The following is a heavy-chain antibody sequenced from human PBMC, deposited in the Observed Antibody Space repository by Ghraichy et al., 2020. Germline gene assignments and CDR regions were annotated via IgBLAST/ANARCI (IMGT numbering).Heavy chain of an antibody. Sequence: SVKVSCKASGGTFSSYAISWVRQAPGQGLEWMGRIIPILGIANYAQKFQGRVTITADKSTSTAYMELSSLRSEDTAVYYYAVGKLVRESYYFDYWGQGTLVTVSS. CDR1: GGTFSSYA. CDR2: IIPILGIA. V-gene: IGHV1-69*04. J-gene: IGHJ4*02. D-gene: IGHD6-6*01. CDR3: AVGKLVRESYYFDY.